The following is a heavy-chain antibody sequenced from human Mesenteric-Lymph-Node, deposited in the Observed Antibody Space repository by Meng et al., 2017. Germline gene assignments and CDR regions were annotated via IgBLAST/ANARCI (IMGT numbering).Heavy chain of an antibody. CDR1: GFTFSSYW. CDR3: ARDLRDGYPY. CDR2: ISWDGGST. V-gene: IGHV3-43D*03. J-gene: IGHJ4*02. D-gene: IGHD5-24*01. Sequence: GESLKISCAASGFTFSSYWMSWVRQAPGKGLEWVSLISWDGGSTYYADSVKGRFTISRDNSKNSLYLQMNSLRAEDTALYYCARDLRDGYPYWGQGTLVTVAS.